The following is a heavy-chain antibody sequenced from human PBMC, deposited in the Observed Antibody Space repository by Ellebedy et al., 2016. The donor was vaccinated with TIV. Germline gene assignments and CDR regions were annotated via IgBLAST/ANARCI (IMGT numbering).Heavy chain of an antibody. J-gene: IGHJ4*02. CDR3: ATGGHYFGS. CDR1: GLTFNNAW. Sequence: GGSLRLXXAASGLTFNNAWMSWIRQAPGKGLEWVGRIKTKSAGGTTDYPAPVKGRFTVSRDDSKDTLYRQMDSLRPDDTALYYCATGGHYFGSWGQGTLVTVPS. D-gene: IGHD3-10*01. CDR2: IKTKSAGGTT. V-gene: IGHV3-15*01.